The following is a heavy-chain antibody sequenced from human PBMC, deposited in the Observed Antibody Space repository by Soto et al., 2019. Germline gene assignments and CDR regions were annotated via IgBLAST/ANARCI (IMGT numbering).Heavy chain of an antibody. V-gene: IGHV4-4*02. D-gene: IGHD1-26*01. Sequence: SETLSLTCAVSGGSISSSNWWSWVRQPPGKGLEWIGEIYHSGSTNYNPSLKSRVTISVDKSKNQFSLKLSSVTAADTAVYYCARDPRATSPSFRPHYYYGMDVWGQGTTVTVSS. J-gene: IGHJ6*02. CDR1: GGSISSSNW. CDR2: IYHSGST. CDR3: ARDPRATSPSFRPHYYYGMDV.